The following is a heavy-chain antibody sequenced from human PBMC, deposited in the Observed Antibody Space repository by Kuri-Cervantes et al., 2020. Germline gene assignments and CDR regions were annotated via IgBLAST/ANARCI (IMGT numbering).Heavy chain of an antibody. J-gene: IGHJ4*02. Sequence: GGSLRLSCVVSGFIFSYYKMYWVRQAPGKGLEWVAAISNDGSNKSYADSVKGRFTIFRDNAKNSLYLQMDSLRAEDTAVYYCLVRGISRPYWGQGTLVTVSS. CDR1: GFIFSYYK. D-gene: IGHD3-10*01. CDR3: LVRGISRPY. V-gene: IGHV3-30*07. CDR2: ISNDGSNK.